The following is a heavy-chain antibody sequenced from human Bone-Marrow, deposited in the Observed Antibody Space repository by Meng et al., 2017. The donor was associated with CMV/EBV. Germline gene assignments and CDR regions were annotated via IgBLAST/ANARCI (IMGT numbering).Heavy chain of an antibody. Sequence: ASVKVSCKASGYTFTGYYMHWVRQAPGQGLEWMGWINPNSGGTNYAQKFQGRVTMTRDTSISTAYMELSRLRSDDTAVYYCARDYPTSYDFWSGDYYYYGMAVWGQRHTVNLYS. J-gene: IGHJ6*02. CDR2: INPNSGGT. V-gene: IGHV1-2*02. D-gene: IGHD3-3*01. CDR1: GYTFTGYY. CDR3: ARDYPTSYDFWSGDYYYYGMAV.